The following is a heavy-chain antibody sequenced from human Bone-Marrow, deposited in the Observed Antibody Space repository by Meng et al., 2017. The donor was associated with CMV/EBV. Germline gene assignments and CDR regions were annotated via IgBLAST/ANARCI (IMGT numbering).Heavy chain of an antibody. Sequence: GESLKISCAASGFSFSSYWMSWVRQAPGKGLEWVANIKQDGSEKYYVDSVKGRFTISRDNAKNSLYLQMNSLRAEDTAVYYCARDLASSSYDYWGQGTRVTVYS. CDR1: GFSFSSYW. J-gene: IGHJ4*02. CDR2: IKQDGSEK. V-gene: IGHV3-7*01. D-gene: IGHD6-6*01. CDR3: ARDLASSSYDY.